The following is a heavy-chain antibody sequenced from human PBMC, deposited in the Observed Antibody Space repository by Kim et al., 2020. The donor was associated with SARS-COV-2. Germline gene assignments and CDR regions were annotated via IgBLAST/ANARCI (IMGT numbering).Heavy chain of an antibody. CDR2: ISGSGGST. D-gene: IGHD6-13*01. CDR1: GFTFSSYA. CDR3: AKGGWPYSSSWTDYNWFDP. J-gene: IGHJ5*02. V-gene: IGHV3-23*01. Sequence: GGSLRLSCAASGFTFSSYAMSWVRQAPGKGLEWVSAISGSGGSTYYADSVKGRFTISRDNSKNTLYLQMNSLRAEDTAVYYCAKGGWPYSSSWTDYNWFDPWGQGTLVTVSS.